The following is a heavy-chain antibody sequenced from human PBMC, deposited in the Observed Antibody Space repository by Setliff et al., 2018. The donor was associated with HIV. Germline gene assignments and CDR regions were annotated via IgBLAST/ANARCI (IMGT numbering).Heavy chain of an antibody. Sequence: ASVKVSCKTSGYIFTDLSIHWVRQAPGKGLEWMGGFDPEDGETVYAQKFQGRVTMTEDTSTDTAYMELSSLRSEDTAMYYCATIRAYYYDSSGQEYFQHWGHGTLVTVSS. CDR2: FDPEDGET. CDR1: GYIFTDLS. D-gene: IGHD3-22*01. V-gene: IGHV1-24*01. CDR3: ATIRAYYYDSSGQEYFQH. J-gene: IGHJ1*01.